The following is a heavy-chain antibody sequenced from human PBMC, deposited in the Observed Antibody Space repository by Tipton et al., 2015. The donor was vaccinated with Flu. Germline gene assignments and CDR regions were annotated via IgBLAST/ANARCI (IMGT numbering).Heavy chain of an antibody. CDR1: GFTFSTYW. V-gene: IGHV3-74*01. Sequence: SLRLSCAASGFTFSTYWMHWVRQAPGEGLEWVSRINTDGSSTTYADSVKGRFSMSRDNAKDSVYLQMNSLRDEDTAVYYCVRAMHYWGQGTLVTVSS. J-gene: IGHJ4*02. CDR3: VRAMHY. CDR2: INTDGSST.